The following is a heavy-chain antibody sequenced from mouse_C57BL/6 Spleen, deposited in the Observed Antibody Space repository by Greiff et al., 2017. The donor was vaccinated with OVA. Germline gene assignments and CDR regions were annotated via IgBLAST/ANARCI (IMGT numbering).Heavy chain of an antibody. CDR1: GYTFTSYW. CDR2: IDPSDSYT. V-gene: IGHV1-50*01. Sequence: QVQLQQPGAELVKPGASVKLSCKASGYTFTSYWMQWVKQRPGQGLEWIGEIDPSDSYTNYKQKFKGKATLTVDTSSSTAYMQLSSLTSEDSAVYYCASTDSSGYVTWFAYWGQGTLVTVSA. D-gene: IGHD3-2*02. J-gene: IGHJ3*01. CDR3: ASTDSSGYVTWFAY.